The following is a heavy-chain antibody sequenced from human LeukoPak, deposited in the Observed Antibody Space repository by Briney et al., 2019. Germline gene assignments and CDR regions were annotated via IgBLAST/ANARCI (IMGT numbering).Heavy chain of an antibody. V-gene: IGHV3-21*01. Sequence: GGSLRLSCAASGFTFSSYSMNWVRQAPGKGLEGVSSISSSSSYIHYADSVKGRFTISRDNAKNSLFLQMNSLRAEDTAVYYCARDRPSGCSGGSCYTPAAFQHWGQGTLVTVSS. J-gene: IGHJ1*01. CDR2: ISSSSSYI. CDR1: GFTFSSYS. CDR3: ARDRPSGCSGGSCYTPAAFQH. D-gene: IGHD2-15*01.